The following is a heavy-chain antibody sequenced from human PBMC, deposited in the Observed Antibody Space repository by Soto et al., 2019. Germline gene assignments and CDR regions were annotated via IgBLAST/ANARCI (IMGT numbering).Heavy chain of an antibody. CDR2: LVVGSGNT. J-gene: IGHJ4*02. Sequence: QMQVVQSGPEVKKPGTSVKVSCKTSGFMFTSSAVQWVRQARGQRLEWIGWLVVGSGNTHYAQHFQERVTLTRDMSIGTAYMELSSLRSEDTAVYYCAAVPVLRFLKWLPAYFDYWGQGTLVTVSS. CDR1: GFMFTSSA. CDR3: AAVPVLRFLKWLPAYFDY. V-gene: IGHV1-58*01. D-gene: IGHD3-3*01.